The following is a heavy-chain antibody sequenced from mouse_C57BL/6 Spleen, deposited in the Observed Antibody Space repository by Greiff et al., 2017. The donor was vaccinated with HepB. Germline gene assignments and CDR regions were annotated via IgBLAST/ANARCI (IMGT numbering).Heavy chain of an antibody. CDR1: GYTFTDYY. D-gene: IGHD4-1*01. J-gene: IGHJ4*01. CDR2: INPNNGGT. Sequence: EVQLQQSGPELVKPGASVKISCKASGYTFTDYYMNWVKQSHGKSLEWIGDINPNNGGTSYNQKFKGKATLTVDKSSSTAYMELRSLTSEDSAVYYCARWDEEAMDYWGQGTSVTVSS. CDR3: ARWDEEAMDY. V-gene: IGHV1-26*01.